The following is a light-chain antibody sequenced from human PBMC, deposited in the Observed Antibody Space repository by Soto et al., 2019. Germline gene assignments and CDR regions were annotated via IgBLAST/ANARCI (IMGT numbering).Light chain of an antibody. V-gene: IGKV1-12*01. CDR3: HQASSFPYT. CDR1: QGISSW. Sequence: DIQMTQSPSSVSASVGDRVTITCRASQGISSWLAWYQQKPGKAPKLLIYAASSLQSGVPSRFSSSGSGTQFTRPVSGLQPADVAPYYCHQASSFPYTFGGGNNVEIK. J-gene: IGKJ4*01. CDR2: AAS.